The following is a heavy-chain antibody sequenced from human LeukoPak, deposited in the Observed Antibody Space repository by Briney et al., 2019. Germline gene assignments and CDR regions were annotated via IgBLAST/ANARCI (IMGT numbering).Heavy chain of an antibody. Sequence: GGSLRLSCAASGFTFSSYGMSWVRQAPGKGLEWVSAISGSGGSTYYADSVRGRFTISRDNSKNTLYLQMNSLRAEDTAVYYCAKDLSGAVAVFDYWGQGTLVTVSS. CDR2: ISGSGGST. CDR1: GFTFSSYG. CDR3: AKDLSGAVAVFDY. D-gene: IGHD6-19*01. J-gene: IGHJ4*02. V-gene: IGHV3-23*01.